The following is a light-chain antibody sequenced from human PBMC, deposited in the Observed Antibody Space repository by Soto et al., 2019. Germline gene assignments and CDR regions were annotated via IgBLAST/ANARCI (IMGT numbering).Light chain of an antibody. Sequence: DIQLTQSPSFLSASVGDRVTITCRASQGISSFLAWYQQQPGKAPKLLIYAASTLQSGVPSRLSASGSGTEFTLTTSSLQRADFANYYCQQLNSYPLTFGQGTKVEI. J-gene: IGKJ1*01. CDR3: QQLNSYPLT. V-gene: IGKV1-9*01. CDR1: QGISSF. CDR2: AAS.